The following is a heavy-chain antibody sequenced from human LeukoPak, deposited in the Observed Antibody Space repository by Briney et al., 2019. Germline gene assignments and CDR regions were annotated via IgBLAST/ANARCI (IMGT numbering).Heavy chain of an antibody. CDR2: IHHSGNT. J-gene: IGHJ4*02. CDR1: GGSISIYY. D-gene: IGHD1-1*01. Sequence: PSETLSLTCTVSGGSISIYYWSWLRQPPGKGLEWIGYIHHSGNTNYNPSLKSRVTMSVDTSKNQFSLKLSSVTAADTAVYYCARPWGGERRAVDYWGQGTLVTVSS. CDR3: ARPWGGERRAVDY. V-gene: IGHV4-59*12.